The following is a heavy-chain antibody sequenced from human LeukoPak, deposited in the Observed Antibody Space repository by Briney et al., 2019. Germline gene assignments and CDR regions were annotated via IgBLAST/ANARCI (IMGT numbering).Heavy chain of an antibody. CDR1: GGSISSYY. CDR3: AGRGTGTTLAFDY. Sequence: PSETLSLTCTVSGGSISSYYWSWIRQPPGKGLEWIGYIYYSGSTNYNPSLKSRVTISVDTSKNQFSLKLSSVTAADTAMYYCAGRGTGTTLAFDYWGQGTLVTVSS. D-gene: IGHD1-1*01. V-gene: IGHV4-59*01. CDR2: IYYSGST. J-gene: IGHJ4*02.